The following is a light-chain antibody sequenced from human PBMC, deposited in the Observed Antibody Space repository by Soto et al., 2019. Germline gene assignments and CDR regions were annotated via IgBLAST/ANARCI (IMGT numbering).Light chain of an antibody. CDR1: QGSRN. Sequence: DIQMTQAPFSLYASVGDRVTITCRASQGSRNLGWFQQKPGEAPKRLMYATSNLEGVVPLRFSGRGSGTEFTLTISSRQPEDFATYFCLQHNTYPYIFGQGTKVDI. CDR3: LQHNTYPYI. CDR2: ATS. J-gene: IGKJ2*01. V-gene: IGKV1-17*01.